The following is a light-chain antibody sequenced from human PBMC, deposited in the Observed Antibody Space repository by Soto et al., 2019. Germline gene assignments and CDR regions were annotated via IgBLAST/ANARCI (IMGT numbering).Light chain of an antibody. J-gene: IGLJ2*01. V-gene: IGLV2-8*01. CDR2: EVS. CDR1: SSDVGGYNY. CDR3: YSYAGSNNWGV. Sequence: QSALTQPPSASGSPGQSVAISCTGTSSDVGGYNYVSWYQQHPGKAPKLMFYEVSKRPSGVPNRFSGSKSGNTASLTVSGLQTEDEAVYYCYSYAGSNNWGVFGGGTKLTVL.